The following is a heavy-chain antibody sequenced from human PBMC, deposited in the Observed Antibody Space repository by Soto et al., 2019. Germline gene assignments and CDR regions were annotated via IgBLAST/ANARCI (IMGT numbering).Heavy chain of an antibody. CDR3: ARDGLGCHKAPDY. Sequence: QVQLVESGGCVVQPGRSLRLSCAASGFTFSSYAMHWVRQAPGKGLEWVAVISYDGSNKYYADSVKGRFTISRDNSKNTLYLQMNSLRAEDTAVYYCARDGLGCHKAPDYWGQGTLVTVSS. J-gene: IGHJ4*02. CDR1: GFTFSSYA. CDR2: ISYDGSNK. D-gene: IGHD6-19*01. V-gene: IGHV3-30-3*01.